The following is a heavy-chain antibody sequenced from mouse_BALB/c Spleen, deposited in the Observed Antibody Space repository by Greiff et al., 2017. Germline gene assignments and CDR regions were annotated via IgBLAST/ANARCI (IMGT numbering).Heavy chain of an antibody. CDR2: IWAGGST. Sequence: VKLMESGPGLVAPSQSLSITCTVSGFSLTSYGVHWVRQPPGKGLEWLGVIWAGGSTNYNSALMSRLSISKDNSKSQVFLKMNSLQTDDTAMYYCARDSYYGSSYEGYFDYWGQGTTLTVSS. V-gene: IGHV2-9*02. CDR3: ARDSYYGSSYEGYFDY. CDR1: GFSLTSYG. J-gene: IGHJ2*01. D-gene: IGHD1-1*01.